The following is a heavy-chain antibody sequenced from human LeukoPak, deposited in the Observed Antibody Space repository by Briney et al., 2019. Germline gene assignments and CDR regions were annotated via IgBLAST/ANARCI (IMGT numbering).Heavy chain of an antibody. D-gene: IGHD6-19*01. CDR3: AREGIAVAGTGFFDY. CDR2: ISRSGNTI. V-gene: IGHV3-11*04. Sequence: GGSLRLSCAASGFTFSNSYMTWIRQAPGKGLEWVSHISRSGNTIYYADSVKGRFTISRDNAKNSLYLEMNSLRAEDTAVYYCAREGIAVAGTGFFDYWGQGTLVTVSS. J-gene: IGHJ4*02. CDR1: GFTFSNSY.